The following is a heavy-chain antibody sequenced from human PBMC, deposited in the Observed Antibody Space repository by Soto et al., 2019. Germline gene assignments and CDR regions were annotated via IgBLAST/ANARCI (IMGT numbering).Heavy chain of an antibody. CDR1: GFTFSTYS. Sequence: EVQLVESGGGLVKPGGSLRLSCAASGFTFSTYSMNWVRQAPGKGLEWVSSINEDSTYIYYAGSVRGRFTISRDNAEDSLYLQMNSLRAEDTAVYYCVRDFGRYFRTGYMHVWGDGATVTVSS. CDR2: INEDSTYI. V-gene: IGHV3-21*02. D-gene: IGHD3-9*01. CDR3: VRDFGRYFRTGYMHV. J-gene: IGHJ6*03.